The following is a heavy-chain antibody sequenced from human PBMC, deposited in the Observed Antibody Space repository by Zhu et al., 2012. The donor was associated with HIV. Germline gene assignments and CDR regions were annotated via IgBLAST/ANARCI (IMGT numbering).Heavy chain of an antibody. CDR1: DESFNGHY. V-gene: IGHV4-34*01. CDR3: ARGRSPDFSRPAQYLTGYEPIPTTSRRYGLDV. J-gene: IGHJ6*02. CDR2: INHRGTT. Sequence: QVHLQQWGAGLLKPSETLSLTCAVYDESFNGHYWTWIRQAPGKGLEWIGEINHRGTTNYNPSLTSRVTISVDTSKKQFSLQLNSVTAADTAVYYCARGRSPDFSRPAQYLTGYEPIPTTSRRYGLDVWGQGTTVTVS. D-gene: IGHD3-9*01.